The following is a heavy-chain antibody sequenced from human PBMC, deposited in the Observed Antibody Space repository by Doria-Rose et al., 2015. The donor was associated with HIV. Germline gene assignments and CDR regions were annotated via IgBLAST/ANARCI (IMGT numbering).Heavy chain of an antibody. J-gene: IGHJ3*02. CDR1: GFTFTNYA. CDR2: ISSDGSNK. Sequence: LSCSASGFTFTNYAMDWVRQAPGKGLEWVAVISSDGSNKNYADSVKGRFTISRDNSKNTLYLQMSGLRPEDTAVYYCAKDVGDTKSDEWATDYYDLSTAYPVQDPRAVVGAFDIWGQGTMVTVS. D-gene: IGHD3-22*01. CDR3: AKDVGDTKSDEWATDYYDLSTAYPVQDPRAVVGAFDI. V-gene: IGHV3-30*18.